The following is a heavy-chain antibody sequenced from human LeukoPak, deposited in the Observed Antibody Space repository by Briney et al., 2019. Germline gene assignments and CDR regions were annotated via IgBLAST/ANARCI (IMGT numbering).Heavy chain of an antibody. D-gene: IGHD6-6*01. CDR2: IYYSGST. CDR3: ARWEQLVGFDP. V-gene: IGHV4-39*07. J-gene: IGHJ5*02. CDR1: GGSISSSSYY. Sequence: SETLSLTCTVSGGSISSSSYYWGWIRQPPGKGLEWIGSIYYSGSTYYNPYLKSRVTISVDTSKNQFSLKLSSVTAADTAVYCCARWEQLVGFDPWGQGTLVTVSS.